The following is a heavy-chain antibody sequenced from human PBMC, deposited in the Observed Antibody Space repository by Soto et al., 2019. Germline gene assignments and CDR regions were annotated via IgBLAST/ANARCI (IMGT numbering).Heavy chain of an antibody. V-gene: IGHV1-69*12. Sequence: QVQLVQSGAEVKKPGSSVKVSCKASGGTFRSYVTSWVRQAPGHGLEWLGGIIPMYGTTYYAQTFQGRVTISADESTSTAFMELISLRSEDTAVYYCARIGTLDWIDDYWGQGTLVTVSS. D-gene: IGHD1-1*01. CDR2: IIPMYGTT. CDR1: GGTFRSYV. CDR3: ARIGTLDWIDDY. J-gene: IGHJ4*02.